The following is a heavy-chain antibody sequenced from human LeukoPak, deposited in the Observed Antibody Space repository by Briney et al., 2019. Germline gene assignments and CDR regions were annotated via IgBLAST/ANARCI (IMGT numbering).Heavy chain of an antibody. J-gene: IGHJ5*02. D-gene: IGHD3-3*01. Sequence: GGSLRLSCAASGFTFSSYAMHWVRQAPGKGLEWVAVISYDGSNKYYAGSVKGRFTISRDNSKNTLYLQMNSLRAEDTAVYYCARDPSAFYYDSLPIWFDPWGQGTLVTVSS. CDR1: GFTFSSYA. V-gene: IGHV3-30-3*01. CDR2: ISYDGSNK. CDR3: ARDPSAFYYDSLPIWFDP.